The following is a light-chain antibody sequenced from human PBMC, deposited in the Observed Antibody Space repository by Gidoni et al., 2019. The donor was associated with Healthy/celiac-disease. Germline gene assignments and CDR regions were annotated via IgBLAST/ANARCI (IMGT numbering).Light chain of an antibody. V-gene: IGKV3-15*01. J-gene: IGKJ1*01. CDR3: QQYNNWPRT. CDR2: GAS. CDR1: QCVSSN. Sequence: EIVMTQSPATLSVSPGERATLSCSASQCVSSNLDWYQLKPGQAPRRLIYGASTRATGIPARFSGSGSGTEFTLTISSLQSEDFAVYYCQQYNNWPRTFGQGTKVEIK.